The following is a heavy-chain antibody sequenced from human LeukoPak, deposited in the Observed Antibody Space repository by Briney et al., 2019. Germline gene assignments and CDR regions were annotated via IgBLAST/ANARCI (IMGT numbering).Heavy chain of an antibody. V-gene: IGHV3-7*01. CDR1: GFTFSSFW. Sequence: PGGSLRLSCAASGFTFSSFWMSWVRQAPGKGLEWVANIKKDGSDKYYVDSVKGRFTISRDNAKNSLYLQMNSLRAEDTAVYYCARDEVYSSGWQYFNYWGQGTLVTVSS. CDR3: ARDEVYSSGWQYFNY. CDR2: IKKDGSDK. D-gene: IGHD3-22*01. J-gene: IGHJ4*02.